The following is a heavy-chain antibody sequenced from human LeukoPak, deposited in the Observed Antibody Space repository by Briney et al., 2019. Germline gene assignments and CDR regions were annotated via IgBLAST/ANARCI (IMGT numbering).Heavy chain of an antibody. J-gene: IGHJ6*03. CDR3: ASSFSTTEYYYYYMGV. Sequence: SVKVSCKASGGTFSSYAISWVRQAPGQGLEWMGGIIPIFGTANYAQKFQGRVTITTDESTSTAYMELSSLRSEDTAVYYCASSFSTTEYYYYYMGVWGKGTTVTVSS. CDR2: IIPIFGTA. CDR1: GGTFSSYA. V-gene: IGHV1-69*05. D-gene: IGHD2-2*01.